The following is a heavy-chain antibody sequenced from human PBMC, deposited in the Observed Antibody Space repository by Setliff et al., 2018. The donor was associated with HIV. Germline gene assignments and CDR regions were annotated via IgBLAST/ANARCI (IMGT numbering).Heavy chain of an antibody. CDR3: ARHKPIAAAGSYYYGMDV. CDR1: GYSFTSNW. Sequence: GESLKISCKGSGYSFTSNWIGWVRQMPGKGLEWMGIIYPGDSNTRYSPSFQGQVTISADKSISTAYLQWSSLKASDTAMYYCARHKPIAAAGSYYYGMDVWGQGTTVTVSS. D-gene: IGHD6-13*01. CDR2: IYPGDSNT. V-gene: IGHV5-51*01. J-gene: IGHJ6*02.